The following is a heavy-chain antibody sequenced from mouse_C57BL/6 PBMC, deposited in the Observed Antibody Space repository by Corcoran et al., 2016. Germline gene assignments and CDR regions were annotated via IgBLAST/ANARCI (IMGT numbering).Heavy chain of an antibody. J-gene: IGHJ1*03. CDR1: GYTFTTYG. V-gene: IGHV9-3*01. D-gene: IGHD1-1*01. CDR2: INTYSGVP. Sequence: QIQLVQSGPELKKTGETVKISCKASGYTFTTYGMSWVKQAPGKGLKWMGWINTYSGVPTYADDFKGRFAFSLETSARTAYLQINNLKNEDTATYFCANYYGVYFDVWGTGTTVTVSS. CDR3: ANYYGVYFDV.